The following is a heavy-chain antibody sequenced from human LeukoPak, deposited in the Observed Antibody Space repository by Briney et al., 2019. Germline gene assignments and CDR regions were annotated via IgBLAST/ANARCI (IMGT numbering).Heavy chain of an antibody. Sequence: SETLSLTCTVSGGSVSSSSYYWSWIRQPPGKGLEWIGYIYYSGSTNYNPSLKSRVTISVDTSKNQFSLKLSSVTAADTAVYYCARYLQWLVPRGYYFDYWGQGTLVTVSS. J-gene: IGHJ4*02. V-gene: IGHV4-61*01. CDR2: IYYSGST. CDR1: GGSVSSSSYY. D-gene: IGHD6-19*01. CDR3: ARYLQWLVPRGYYFDY.